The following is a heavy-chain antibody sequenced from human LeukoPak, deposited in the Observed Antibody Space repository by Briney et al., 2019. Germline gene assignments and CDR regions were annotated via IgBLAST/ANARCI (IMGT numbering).Heavy chain of an antibody. V-gene: IGHV4-4*02. Sequence: SETLSLTCTVSGGSISSSNWWSWVRQPPGKGLEWIGEIYHSGSTNYNPSLKSRVTISVDKSKNQFSLKLSSVTAADTAVYYCARGPTGSIAALSWWFDPWGQGTLVTVSS. J-gene: IGHJ5*02. CDR3: ARGPTGSIAALSWWFDP. D-gene: IGHD6-6*01. CDR1: GGSISSSNW. CDR2: IYHSGST.